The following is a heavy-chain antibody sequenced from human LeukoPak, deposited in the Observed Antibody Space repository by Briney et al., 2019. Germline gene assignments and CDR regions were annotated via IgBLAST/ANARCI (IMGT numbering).Heavy chain of an antibody. D-gene: IGHD3-22*01. Sequence: GGSLRLSCTASGFIFSNYGMHWVRQAPGKGLEWVAFIRYDGSNKYYADSVKGRFTISRDNSKNTLNLQMNSLRAEDTAVYYCAKDPTHYRVWDYYETIGLSYWGQGTLVTVSS. CDR1: GFIFSNYG. V-gene: IGHV3-30*02. CDR3: AKDPTHYRVWDYYETIGLSY. CDR2: IRYDGSNK. J-gene: IGHJ4*02.